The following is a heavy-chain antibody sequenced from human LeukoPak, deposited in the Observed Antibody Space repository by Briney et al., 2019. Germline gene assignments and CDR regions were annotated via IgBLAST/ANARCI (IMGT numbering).Heavy chain of an antibody. CDR1: GGSISSYY. V-gene: IGHV4-4*07. J-gene: IGHJ5*02. CDR2: IYTSGSP. D-gene: IGHD2/OR15-2a*01. CDR3: ARASFPGWFDP. Sequence: PSETLSLTCTVSGGSISSYYWSWLRQPAGKGLEWIGRIYTSGSPNYNPSPMSRVTMSVDPSKNQFSLKLSSVTAAHTAVYYCARASFPGWFDPWGQGTLVTVSS.